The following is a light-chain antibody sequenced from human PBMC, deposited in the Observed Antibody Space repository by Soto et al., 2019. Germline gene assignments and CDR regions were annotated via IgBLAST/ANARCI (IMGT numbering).Light chain of an antibody. J-gene: IGKJ4*01. CDR1: QSVGSK. CDR3: HQYNNWPLT. CDR2: GAS. V-gene: IGKV3-15*01. Sequence: EIVMTQSPATLSVSPGERATLSCRASQSVGSKLAWYQQKPGQAPRPLIYGASTRATGIPARFSGSGSGTDFTLTISSLQSEDFAVYYCHQYNNWPLTFGGGTKVEIK.